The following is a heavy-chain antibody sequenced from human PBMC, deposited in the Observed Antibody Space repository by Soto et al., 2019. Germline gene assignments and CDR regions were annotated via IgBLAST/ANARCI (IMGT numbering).Heavy chain of an antibody. Sequence: PGGSLILSCAASGFTFSSYGMHWVRQAPGKGLEWVSYISSSSSTIYYADSVKGRFTISRDNAKNSLYLQMNSLRAEDTAVYYCARDVSWYDYWGQGTLVTVSS. CDR1: GFTFSSYG. V-gene: IGHV3-48*01. D-gene: IGHD6-13*01. CDR2: ISSSSSTI. CDR3: ARDVSWYDY. J-gene: IGHJ4*02.